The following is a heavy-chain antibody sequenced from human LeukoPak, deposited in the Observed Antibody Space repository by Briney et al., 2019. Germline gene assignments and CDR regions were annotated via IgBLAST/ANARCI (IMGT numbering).Heavy chain of an antibody. V-gene: IGHV3-21*01. CDR1: GFTFSSYW. J-gene: IGHJ4*02. Sequence: GSLRLSCAASGFTFSSYWMHWVRQAPGKGLEWVSSISSSSSYIYYADSVKGRFTISRDNAKNSLYLQMNSLRAEDTAVYYCARDPLGPADYWGQGTLVTVSS. CDR2: ISSSSSYI. CDR3: ARDPLGPADY.